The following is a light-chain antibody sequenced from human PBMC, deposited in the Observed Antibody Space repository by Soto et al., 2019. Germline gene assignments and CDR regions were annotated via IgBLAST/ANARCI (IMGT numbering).Light chain of an antibody. CDR2: DVD. J-gene: IGLJ1*01. Sequence: QSALTQPASVSGSPGQSITISCTGTSSDVGGYNYVSWYQQHPGKAPKLIIYDVDNRPSGISSRFSGSKSGNTASLTISGLQAEDEADYYCSSFSYSSTPNYVFGTGTKLTAL. V-gene: IGLV2-14*01. CDR3: SSFSYSSTPNYV. CDR1: SSDVGGYNY.